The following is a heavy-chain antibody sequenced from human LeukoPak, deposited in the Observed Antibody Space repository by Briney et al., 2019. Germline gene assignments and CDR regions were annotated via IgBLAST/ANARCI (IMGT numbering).Heavy chain of an antibody. CDR2: IYNSGST. CDR3: ARDPYSSGLDAFDI. CDR1: NGSISSYY. V-gene: IGHV4-59*01. D-gene: IGHD6-19*01. Sequence: SETLSLTCTVSNGSISSYYWSWIRQPPGKGLEWFGYIYNSGSTNYNPSLKSRVTISVDTSKNQFSLRLSSVTAADTAVYHCARDPYSSGLDAFDIWGQGTMVTVSS. J-gene: IGHJ3*02.